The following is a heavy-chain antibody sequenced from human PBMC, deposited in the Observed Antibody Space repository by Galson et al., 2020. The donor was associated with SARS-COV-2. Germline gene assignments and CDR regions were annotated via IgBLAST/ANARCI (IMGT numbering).Heavy chain of an antibody. CDR2: IGTAGDT. CDR3: ARVRHLMTTVVTRPGWYWYFDL. J-gene: IGHJ2*01. CDR1: GFTFSSYD. Sequence: GESLKISCAASGFTFSSYDMHWVRQATGKGLEWVSAIGTAGDTYYPGSVKGRFTISRENAKNSLYLQMNSLRAGDTAVYYCARVRHLMTTVVTRPGWYWYFDLWGRGTLVTVSS. D-gene: IGHD4-17*01. V-gene: IGHV3-13*01.